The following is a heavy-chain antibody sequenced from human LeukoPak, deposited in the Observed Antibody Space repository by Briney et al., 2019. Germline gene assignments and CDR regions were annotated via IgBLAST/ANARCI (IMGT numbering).Heavy chain of an antibody. J-gene: IGHJ4*02. CDR3: AKARPAALDY. CDR2: ISGSGGST. V-gene: IGHV3-23*01. D-gene: IGHD6-25*01. Sequence: GGSLRLSCAASGFTFSSYSMNWVRQAPGKGLEWVSAISGSGGSTNYADSVKGRFTISRDNSKNTLYLQMNSLRAEDTAVYYCAKARPAALDYWGQGTLVTVSS. CDR1: GFTFSSYS.